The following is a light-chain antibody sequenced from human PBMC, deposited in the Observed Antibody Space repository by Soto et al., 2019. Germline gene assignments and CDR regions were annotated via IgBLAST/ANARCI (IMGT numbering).Light chain of an antibody. V-gene: IGLV4-69*01. CDR1: SGHSSYA. Sequence: QPVLTQSPSAAASLGASVKLTCTLSSGHSSYAIAWYQQQPEKGPRYLMKLNSDGSHSKGDGIPDRFSGSSSGAERYLTILSLQDEDEADYYCQTGGTGVVFGGGTKLTVL. CDR2: LNSDGSH. CDR3: QTGGTGVV. J-gene: IGLJ2*01.